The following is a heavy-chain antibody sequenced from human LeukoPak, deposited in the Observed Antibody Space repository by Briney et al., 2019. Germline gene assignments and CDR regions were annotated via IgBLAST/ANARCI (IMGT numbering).Heavy chain of an antibody. Sequence: SETLSLTCNVSGYSISSGYFWGWVRQAPGKGLEWIGSIYQRATVHYNPSLKSRVTISLDTSKNHFSLKLSSVTAADTAVYYCAREHDYYDSRVLGYFQHWGQGTLVTVSS. D-gene: IGHD3-22*01. V-gene: IGHV4-38-2*02. J-gene: IGHJ1*01. CDR2: IYQRATV. CDR3: AREHDYYDSRVLGYFQH. CDR1: GYSISSGYF.